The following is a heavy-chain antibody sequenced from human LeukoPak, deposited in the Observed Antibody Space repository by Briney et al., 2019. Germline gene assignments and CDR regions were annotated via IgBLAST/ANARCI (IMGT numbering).Heavy chain of an antibody. CDR3: AKDWGRWLDPDAFDI. D-gene: IGHD6-19*01. V-gene: IGHV1-69*04. J-gene: IGHJ3*02. CDR2: IIPILGIA. Sequence: ASVKVSCKASGGTFSSYAISWVRQAPGQGLEWMGRIIPILGIANYAQKFQGRVTITADKSTSTAYMELSSLRSEDTAVYYCAKDWGRWLDPDAFDIWGQGTMVTVSS. CDR1: GGTFSSYA.